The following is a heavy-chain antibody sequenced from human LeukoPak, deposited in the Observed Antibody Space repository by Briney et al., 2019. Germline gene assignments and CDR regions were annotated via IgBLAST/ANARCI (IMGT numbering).Heavy chain of an antibody. Sequence: PSETLSLTCTVSGGSISRYYWSWIRQPPGKGLEWIGHIHYSGSTNYNPSLKSRVAISVDTSKNQFSLKLSSVTAADTALYYCARRVWATTISRDAFDIWGQGTMVTVSS. CDR1: GGSISRYY. V-gene: IGHV4-59*01. CDR3: ARRVWATTISRDAFDI. J-gene: IGHJ3*02. CDR2: IHYSGST. D-gene: IGHD1-26*01.